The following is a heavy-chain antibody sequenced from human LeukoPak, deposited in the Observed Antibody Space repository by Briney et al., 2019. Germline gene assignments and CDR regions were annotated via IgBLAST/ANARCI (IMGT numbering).Heavy chain of an antibody. CDR1: GGSISSNNYY. CDR2: IYYSGNT. CDR3: AKSGGSGLIDY. V-gene: IGHV4-39*01. D-gene: IGHD1-26*01. J-gene: IGHJ4*02. Sequence: SETLSLTCTVSGGSISSNNYYWGWIRQPPGKGLEWIGSIYYSGNTYYNASLKSRVTIYIDTSKNQFSLNLSSVTAADTAVYYCAKSGGSGLIDYWGQGTLVTVSS.